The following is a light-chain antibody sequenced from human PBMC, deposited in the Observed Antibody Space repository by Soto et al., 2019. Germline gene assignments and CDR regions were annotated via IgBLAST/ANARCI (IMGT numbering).Light chain of an antibody. J-gene: IGLJ1*01. CDR3: QSYDSSLSGSYV. CDR1: SSNIGAGYD. Sequence: QSVLTQPPSVSGAPGQRVTISCTASSSNIGAGYDVHWYQRLPGTAPKVLIYNNNNRPSGVPDRFSGSKSGTSASLAITGLQAEDEADYYCQSYDSSLSGSYVFGTGTKVTVL. CDR2: NNN. V-gene: IGLV1-40*01.